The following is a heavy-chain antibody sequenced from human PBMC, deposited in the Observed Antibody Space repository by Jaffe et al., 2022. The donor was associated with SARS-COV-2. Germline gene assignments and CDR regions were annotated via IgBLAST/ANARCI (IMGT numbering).Heavy chain of an antibody. CDR2: ISYDGSNK. CDR3: ARDQNGWRIPSKVSSGIDY. Sequence: QVQLVESGGGVVQPGRSLRLSCAASGFTFSSYAMHWVRQAPGKGLEWVAVISYDGSNKYYADSVKGRFTISRDNSKNTLYLQMNSLRAEDTAVYYCARDQNGWRIPSKVSSGIDYWGQGTLVTVSS. J-gene: IGHJ4*02. V-gene: IGHV3-30-3*01. CDR1: GFTFSSYA. D-gene: IGHD3-22*01.